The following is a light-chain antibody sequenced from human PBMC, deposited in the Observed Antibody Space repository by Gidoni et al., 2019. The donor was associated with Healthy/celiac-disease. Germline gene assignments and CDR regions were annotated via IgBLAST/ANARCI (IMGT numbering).Light chain of an antibody. V-gene: IGKV3-20*01. CDR2: GAS. Sequence: EVVLTQSPGTVSLSLGERATLSCRASQRVSSSYLAWYQHKPGQAPRLLIYGASSRATGIPDRFSGSGSGTDFTLTISRLEPEDFAVYYCQQYGSSPLTFGRGTKVEIK. CDR1: QRVSSSY. J-gene: IGKJ4*01. CDR3: QQYGSSPLT.